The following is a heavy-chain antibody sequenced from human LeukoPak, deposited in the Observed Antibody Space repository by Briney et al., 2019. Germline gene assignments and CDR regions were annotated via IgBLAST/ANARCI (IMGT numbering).Heavy chain of an antibody. CDR3: ASLKTYDDAFDI. V-gene: IGHV1-18*01. Sequence: GASVKVSCKASGYTFTSYGISWVRQAPGQGLEWMGWISAYNGNTNYAQKLQGRVTMTTDTSTSTAYMELSRLRSDDTAMYYCASLKTYDDAFDIWGQGTMVTVS. CDR1: GYTFTSYG. CDR2: ISAYNGNT. J-gene: IGHJ3*02. D-gene: IGHD3-3*01.